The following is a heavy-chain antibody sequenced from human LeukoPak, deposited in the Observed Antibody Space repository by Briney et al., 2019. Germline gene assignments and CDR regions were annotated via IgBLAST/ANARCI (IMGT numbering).Heavy chain of an antibody. CDR3: ARGVGYSGDPYFDY. Sequence: SETLSLTCAVSGYSISSGYYWGWIRQPPGKGLEWIGSIYHSGSTYYNPSLKSRVTISVDTSKNQFSLKLSSVTAADTAVYYCARGVGYSGDPYFDYWGQGTLVTVSS. CDR1: GYSISSGYY. D-gene: IGHD1-26*01. V-gene: IGHV4-38-2*01. CDR2: IYHSGST. J-gene: IGHJ4*02.